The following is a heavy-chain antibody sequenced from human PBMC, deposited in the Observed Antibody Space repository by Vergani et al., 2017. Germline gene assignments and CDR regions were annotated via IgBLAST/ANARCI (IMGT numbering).Heavy chain of an antibody. CDR3: AKDSHPNQKNYYDSSGYPAH. Sequence: QVQLQQWGAGLLKPAETLSLTCGVYGGSFSGYYWSWIRQPPGKGLEWIGEINQSGSTNYNPSLKSRVTISVDTSKNQFSMRLNSVTAADTAVYYCAKDSHPNQKNYYDSSGYPAHWGQGTLVTVSS. CDR1: GGSFSGYY. CDR2: INQSGST. J-gene: IGHJ4*02. V-gene: IGHV4-34*01. D-gene: IGHD3-22*01.